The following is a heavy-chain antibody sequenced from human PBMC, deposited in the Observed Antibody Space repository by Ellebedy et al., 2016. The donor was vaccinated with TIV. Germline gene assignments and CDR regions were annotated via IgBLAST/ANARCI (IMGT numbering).Heavy chain of an antibody. CDR2: IIPIFGTA. CDR3: ARGLLDIVVVPAAKSYYYGMDV. Sequence: SVKVSXKASGCTFSSYAISWVRQAPGQGLEWMGGIIPIFGTANYAQKFQGRVTITADKSTSTAYMELSSLRSEDTAVYYCARGLLDIVVVPAAKSYYYGMDVWGQGTTVTVSS. J-gene: IGHJ6*02. D-gene: IGHD2-2*01. V-gene: IGHV1-69*06. CDR1: GCTFSSYA.